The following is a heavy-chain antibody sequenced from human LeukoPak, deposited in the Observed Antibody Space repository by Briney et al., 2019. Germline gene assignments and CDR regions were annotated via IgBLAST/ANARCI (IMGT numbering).Heavy chain of an antibody. CDR2: INTNTGNP. Sequence: ASVKVSCKASGYIFSVYALIWVRQAPGQGLELMGWINTNTGNPTYAQGFTGRFVFSLDASVSTAYLQISSLKAEDTAVYYCARDYTIAVGTTTYLQHWGQGTLVTVSA. D-gene: IGHD1-7*01. V-gene: IGHV7-4-1*02. CDR1: GYIFSVYA. J-gene: IGHJ1*01. CDR3: ARDYTIAVGTTTYLQH.